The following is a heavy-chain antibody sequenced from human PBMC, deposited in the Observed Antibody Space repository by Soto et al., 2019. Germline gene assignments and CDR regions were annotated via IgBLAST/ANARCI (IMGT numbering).Heavy chain of an antibody. J-gene: IGHJ4*02. CDR3: ARSGYSYGPNPLLY. V-gene: IGHV4-31*03. CDR1: GGSISSGGYY. Sequence: QVQLQESGPGLVNPSQTLSLTCTVSGGSISSGGYYWSWIRQHPGKGLEWIGYIYYSGSTYYNPSLTSRVTISVDTSKNQFSLKLSSVTAADTAVYYCARSGYSYGPNPLLYWGQGTLVTVSS. CDR2: IYYSGST. D-gene: IGHD5-18*01.